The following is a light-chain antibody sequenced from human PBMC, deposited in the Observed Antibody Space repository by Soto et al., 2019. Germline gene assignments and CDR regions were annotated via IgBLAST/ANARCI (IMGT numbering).Light chain of an antibody. J-gene: IGKJ3*01. CDR3: QQRSNWPPEVT. V-gene: IGKV3-11*01. CDR1: QSVSSS. CDR2: DAS. Sequence: EIVLTQSPDTLSLSPGERATLSCRASQSVSSSLAWYQQKPGQAPRLLIYDASNRATGIPARFSGSGYGTGFNLTISSLEPEDFAVDYCQQRSNWPPEVTFGPGTKVDIK.